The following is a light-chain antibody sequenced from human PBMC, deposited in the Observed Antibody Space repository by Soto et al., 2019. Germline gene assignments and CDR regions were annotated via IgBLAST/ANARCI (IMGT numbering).Light chain of an antibody. J-gene: IGKJ2*01. CDR2: GAS. CDR1: QSVNNN. V-gene: IGKV3-15*01. Sequence: ETLMTQSPATLSVSPGERATLSCRASQSVNNNLAWYQQKLGQAPRVLIYGASTRATGTPARYTGSGSGTDFTLTISSLQSEDFAVYYCQQYIDWPPYTFGQGTK. CDR3: QQYIDWPPYT.